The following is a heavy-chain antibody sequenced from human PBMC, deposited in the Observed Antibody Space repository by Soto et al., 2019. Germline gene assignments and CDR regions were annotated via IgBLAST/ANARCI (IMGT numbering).Heavy chain of an antibody. CDR1: GYTFTGYY. CDR2: INPNSGGT. Sequence: ASVKVSCKASGYTFTGYYMHWVRQAPGQGLEWMGWINPNSGGTNYAQKFQGWVTMTRDTSISTAYMELSRLRSDDTAVYYCARDAGQDTAMARTDVWGQGTTVTVSS. J-gene: IGHJ6*02. CDR3: ARDAGQDTAMARTDV. V-gene: IGHV1-2*04. D-gene: IGHD5-18*01.